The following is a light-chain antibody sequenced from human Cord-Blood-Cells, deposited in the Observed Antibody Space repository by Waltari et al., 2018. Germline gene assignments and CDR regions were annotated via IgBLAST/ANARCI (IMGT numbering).Light chain of an antibody. V-gene: IGKV1-5*03. CDR2: KAS. CDR3: QQYNSYSPYT. Sequence: DIQMTQSPSTLSAYVGDRVTIPCRASQSISSWLAWYQQKPGKAPKLLIYKASSLESGVPSRFSGSGSGTEFTLTISSLQPDDFATYYCQQYNSYSPYTFGQGTKLEIK. J-gene: IGKJ2*01. CDR1: QSISSW.